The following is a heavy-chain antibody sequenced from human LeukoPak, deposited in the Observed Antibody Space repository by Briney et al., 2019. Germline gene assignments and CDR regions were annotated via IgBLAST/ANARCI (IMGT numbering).Heavy chain of an antibody. Sequence: GGSLRLSCAASGFTFSSYGMHWVRQAPGKGLEWVAVISYDGSNKYYADSVKGRFTISRDNSKNTLYLQMNSMRAEDTAVYYCAKDAYLDYWGQGTLVTVSS. CDR3: AKDAYLDY. CDR2: ISYDGSNK. CDR1: GFTFSSYG. J-gene: IGHJ4*02. V-gene: IGHV3-30*18.